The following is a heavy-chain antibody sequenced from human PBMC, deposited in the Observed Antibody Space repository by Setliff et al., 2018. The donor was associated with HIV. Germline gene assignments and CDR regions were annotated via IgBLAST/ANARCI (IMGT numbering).Heavy chain of an antibody. CDR1: GGPFSGYY. J-gene: IGHJ2*01. V-gene: IGHV4-34*01. CDR3: ARGRVGGGGRWLHLSYWYFDL. Sequence: SETLSLTCAVYGGPFSGYYWSWIRQPPGKGLEWIGEINHSGSTNYNPSRQSRVTISVDTSKNQFSLKLSSVTAADTAVYYCARGRVGGGGRWLHLSYWYFDLWGRGTLVTVSS. CDR2: INHSGST. D-gene: IGHD3-16*01.